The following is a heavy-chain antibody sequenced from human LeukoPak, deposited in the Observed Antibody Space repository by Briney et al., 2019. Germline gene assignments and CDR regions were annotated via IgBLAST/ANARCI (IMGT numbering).Heavy chain of an antibody. V-gene: IGHV3-48*01. CDR3: AREDGDYPFDY. J-gene: IGHJ4*02. CDR1: EFTFSSYS. CDR2: ITNSGNSK. Sequence: GGSLRLSCAASEFTFSSYSMNWVRQAPGKGLEWVSYITNSGNSKSYADSVKGRFTISRDNTKNSLYLQMNGLRAEDTAVYYCAREDGDYPFDYWGQGTLVTVSS. D-gene: IGHD4-17*01.